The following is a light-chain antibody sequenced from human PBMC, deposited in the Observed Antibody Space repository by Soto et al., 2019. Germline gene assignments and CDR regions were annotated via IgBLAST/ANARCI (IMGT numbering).Light chain of an antibody. CDR2: DAS. V-gene: IGKV1-33*01. CDR3: QQYDNSIFT. CDR1: QDISNY. Sequence: DIQMTQSPSSLSASVGDRVTITYQASQDISNYLNWYQQKPGKAPKLRIYDASNLETGVPSRFSRRGSGTDFTFTISSLQPHDIATEYCQQYDNSIFTFGPGTKVDIK. J-gene: IGKJ3*01.